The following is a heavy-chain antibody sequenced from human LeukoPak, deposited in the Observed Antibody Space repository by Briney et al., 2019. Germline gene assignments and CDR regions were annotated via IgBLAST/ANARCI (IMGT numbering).Heavy chain of an antibody. CDR2: IRYDGSNK. CDR1: GFTFSSYG. V-gene: IGHV3-30*02. D-gene: IGHD1-26*01. Sequence: GGSLRLSCAASGFTFSSYGMHWVRQAPGKGLEWVAFIRYDGSNKYYADSVKGRFTISRDNSKNTLYLQMNSLRAEDTAVYYCARDPYRELLRQGWFDPWGQGTLVTVSS. CDR3: ARDPYRELLRQGWFDP. J-gene: IGHJ5*02.